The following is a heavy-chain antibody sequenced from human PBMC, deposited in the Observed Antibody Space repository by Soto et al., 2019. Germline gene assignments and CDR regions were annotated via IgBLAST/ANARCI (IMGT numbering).Heavy chain of an antibody. Sequence: SVKVSCKAAGGTFSSYAISWVRQAPGQGLEWMGGIIPIFGTANYAQKFQGRVTMTRNTSISTAYMELSSLRSEDTAVYYCARSKGYYGSRRNGMDVWGQGITVTVSS. D-gene: IGHD3-10*01. CDR1: GGTFSSYA. J-gene: IGHJ6*02. V-gene: IGHV1-69*05. CDR3: ARSKGYYGSRRNGMDV. CDR2: IIPIFGTA.